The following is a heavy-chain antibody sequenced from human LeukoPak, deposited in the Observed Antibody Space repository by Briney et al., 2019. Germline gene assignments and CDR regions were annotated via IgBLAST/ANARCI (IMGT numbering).Heavy chain of an antibody. V-gene: IGHV1-8*01. CDR2: MNPNSGNT. CDR3: ARGRSDTAMVGGDYYYYGMDV. D-gene: IGHD5-18*01. J-gene: IGHJ6*02. CDR1: GYTFTSYD. Sequence: GASVKVSCKASGYTFTSYDINWVRQATGQGLEWMGWMNPNSGNTGCAQKFQGRVTMTRNTSISTAYMELSSLRSEDTAVYYCARGRSDTAMVGGDYYYYGMDVWGQGTTVTVSS.